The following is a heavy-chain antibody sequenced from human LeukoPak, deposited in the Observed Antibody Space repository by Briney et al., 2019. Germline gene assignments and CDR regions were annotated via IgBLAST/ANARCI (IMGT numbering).Heavy chain of an antibody. CDR3: ARLGSGGYPYYYYYYYMDV. J-gene: IGHJ6*03. CDR2: ISSSGSTI. V-gene: IGHV3-11*01. Sequence: GGSLRLSCAASGFTFSDYYMSWIRQAPGKGLEWVSYISSSGSTIYYADSVKGRFTISRDNAKNSLYLQMNSLRAEDTAVYYCARLGSGGYPYYYYYYYMDVWGKGTTVTISS. CDR1: GFTFSDYY. D-gene: IGHD5-12*01.